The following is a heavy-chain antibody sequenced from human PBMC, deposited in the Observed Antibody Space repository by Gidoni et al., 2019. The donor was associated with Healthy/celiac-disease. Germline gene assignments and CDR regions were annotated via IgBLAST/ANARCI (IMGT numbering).Heavy chain of an antibody. J-gene: IGHJ6*02. CDR1: GFTFSSYA. Sequence: QVQLVESGGGVVQPGRSLRLSCAASGFTFSSYAMHWVRQAPGKGLEWVAVISYDGSNKYYADYVKGRFTISRDNSKNTLYLQMNSLRAEDTAVYYCARDGVVVVAATLDYYYGMDVWGQGTTVTVSS. V-gene: IGHV3-30*04. CDR3: ARDGVVVVAATLDYYYGMDV. D-gene: IGHD2-15*01. CDR2: ISYDGSNK.